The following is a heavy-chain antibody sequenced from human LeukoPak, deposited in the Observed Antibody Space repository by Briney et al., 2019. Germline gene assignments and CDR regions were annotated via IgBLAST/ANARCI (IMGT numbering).Heavy chain of an antibody. CDR1: GGSISSYY. V-gene: IGHV4-59*01. CDR3: ARAIAVVGPHLYYYMDV. Sequence: PSETLSLTCTVSGGSISSYYWSWIRQPPGKGLEWIGYIYYSGSTNYNPSLKSRVTISVDTSKNQFSLQLSSVTAADTAVYYCARAIAVVGPHLYYYMDVWGKGTTVTVS. CDR2: IYYSGST. J-gene: IGHJ6*03. D-gene: IGHD6-19*01.